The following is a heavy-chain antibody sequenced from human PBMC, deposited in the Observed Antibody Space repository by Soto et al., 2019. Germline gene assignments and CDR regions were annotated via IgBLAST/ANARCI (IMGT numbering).Heavy chain of an antibody. V-gene: IGHV4-39*01. CDR3: ATSQKGYNWNYFDH. J-gene: IGHJ4*02. CDR1: GGSISGSYYY. Sequence: SETLSLTCTVSGGSISGSYYYWAWLRQSPGKGPEWIGSVFYTGFTSYNPSLESRVSVSVDTSKSQFSLKLSAVTAADTAVYYCATSQKGYNWNYFDHWGQGALVTVSS. CDR2: VFYTGFT. D-gene: IGHD1-20*01.